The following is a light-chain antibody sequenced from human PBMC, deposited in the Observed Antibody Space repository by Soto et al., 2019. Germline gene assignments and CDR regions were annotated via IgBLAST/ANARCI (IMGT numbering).Light chain of an antibody. Sequence: DIVMTQSPDSLAVSLGERATVNCKSSQTLLYSSNNKNYLSWYQHKPGQPPKLLIYWASTRDSGVPDRFSGSGSGTDFTLTISSLQAEDVAVYYCQQRSNWPYAFGQGTKLEI. V-gene: IGKV4-1*01. J-gene: IGKJ2*01. CDR2: WAS. CDR1: QTLLYSSNNKNY. CDR3: QQRSNWPYA.